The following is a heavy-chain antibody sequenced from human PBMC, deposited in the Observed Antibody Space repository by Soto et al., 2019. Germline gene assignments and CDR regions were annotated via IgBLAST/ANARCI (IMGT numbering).Heavy chain of an antibody. Sequence: QVQLQESGPGLVKPSETLSLSCTVSGDSFSNYYCNWVRKSAGKGLEWIGRIYPTGSTTYNPSLKSRLTMSVDTSKNQFSLRLTSMTAADMAVYYCATGRSEVVPGAMDTWGQGTLVTVSS. D-gene: IGHD2-2*01. CDR3: ATGRSEVVPGAMDT. V-gene: IGHV4-4*07. CDR1: GDSFSNYY. CDR2: IYPTGST. J-gene: IGHJ5*02.